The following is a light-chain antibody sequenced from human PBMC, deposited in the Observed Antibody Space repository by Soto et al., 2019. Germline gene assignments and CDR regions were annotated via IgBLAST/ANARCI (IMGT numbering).Light chain of an antibody. CDR1: QSVSSS. J-gene: IGKJ3*01. Sequence: EIVMTQSPATLSVSPGERVTLSCRASQSVSSSLAWYQQKPGQAPRLLIYGASTKATGIPARFSGSGSGTECTLTISSLQSKDFAVYYCQQYNNWPPFTFGPGTKVDIK. CDR3: QQYNNWPPFT. CDR2: GAS. V-gene: IGKV3-15*01.